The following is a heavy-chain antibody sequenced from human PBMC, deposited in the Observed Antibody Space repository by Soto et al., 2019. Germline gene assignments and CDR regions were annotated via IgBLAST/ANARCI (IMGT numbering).Heavy chain of an antibody. D-gene: IGHD3-9*01. CDR1: GGSISSSSYY. J-gene: IGHJ5*02. CDR3: ARHNLDWLLSHFDD. CDR2: IYYSGST. Sequence: SETLSLTCTVSGGSISSSSYYWGWIRQPPGKGLEWIGSIYYSGSTYYNPSLKSRVTISVDTSKNQFSLKLSSVTAADTAVYYCARHNLDWLLSHFDDWGQGTLVTVSS. V-gene: IGHV4-39*01.